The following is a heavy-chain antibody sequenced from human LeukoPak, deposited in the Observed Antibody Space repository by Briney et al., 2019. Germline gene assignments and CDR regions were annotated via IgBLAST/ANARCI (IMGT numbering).Heavy chain of an antibody. CDR2: IYYSGGT. J-gene: IGHJ4*02. CDR1: GASTSSYN. Sequence: PSETLSLTCTVSGASTSSYNWNWIRQPPGKGLEWIGYIYYSGGTNYNPSLKSRVTTSVDTSKNQFSLKLSSVTAADTAVYYCARMTTVTMPFDYWGQGTLVTVSS. V-gene: IGHV4-59*08. D-gene: IGHD4-17*01. CDR3: ARMTTVTMPFDY.